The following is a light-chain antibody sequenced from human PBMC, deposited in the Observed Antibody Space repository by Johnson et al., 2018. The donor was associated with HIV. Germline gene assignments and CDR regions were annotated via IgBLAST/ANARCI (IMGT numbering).Light chain of an antibody. CDR3: GTWDSSLSAYV. CDR2: ENN. Sequence: QSVLTQPPSVSAAPGQKVTISCSGSSSNLGNNYVSWYQQLPGTAPKLLIYENNKRPSGIPDRFSGSKSGTSATLGITGLQTGDEADYYCGTWDSSLSAYVVGTGTKVTGL. J-gene: IGLJ1*01. V-gene: IGLV1-51*02. CDR1: SSNLGNNY.